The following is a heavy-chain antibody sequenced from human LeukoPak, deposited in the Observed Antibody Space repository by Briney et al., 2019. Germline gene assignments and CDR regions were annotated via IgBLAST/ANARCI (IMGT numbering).Heavy chain of an antibody. D-gene: IGHD6-19*01. CDR3: AKDIPGYSSGWYVSLPGY. V-gene: IGHV3-23*01. Sequence: GGSLRLSCAASGFTFSSYAMSWVRQAPGKGLEWVSAISGSGGSIYYADSVKGRSTISRDNSKNTLYLQMNSLRAEDTAVYYCAKDIPGYSSGWYVSLPGYWGQGTLVTVSS. CDR1: GFTFSSYA. CDR2: ISGSGGSI. J-gene: IGHJ4*02.